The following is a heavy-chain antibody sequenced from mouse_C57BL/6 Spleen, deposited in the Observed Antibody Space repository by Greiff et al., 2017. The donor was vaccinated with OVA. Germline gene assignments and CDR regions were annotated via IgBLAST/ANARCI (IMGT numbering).Heavy chain of an antibody. CDR1: GFTFSSYA. CDR2: ISDGGSYT. Sequence: EVQLVESGGGLVKPGGSLKLSCAASGFTFSSYAMSWVRQTPEKRLEWVATISDGGSYTYYPDNVKGRFTISRDNAKNNLYLQMSHLKSEDTAMYYCARPYDYDEGWFAYWGQGTLVTVSA. CDR3: ARPYDYDEGWFAY. D-gene: IGHD2-4*01. V-gene: IGHV5-4*01. J-gene: IGHJ3*01.